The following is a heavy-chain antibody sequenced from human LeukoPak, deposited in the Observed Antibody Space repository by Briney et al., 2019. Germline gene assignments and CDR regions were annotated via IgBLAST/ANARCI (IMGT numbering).Heavy chain of an antibody. D-gene: IGHD2-21*01. CDR3: ATAYCGGDCYLVDY. CDR1: GFTFSSYS. CDR2: ISSSSSYI. V-gene: IGHV3-21*01. J-gene: IGHJ4*02. Sequence: GSLRLSCAASGFTFSSYSMNWVRQAPGKGLEWVSSISSSSSYIYYADSVKGRFTISRDNAKNSLYLQMNSLRAEDTAVYYCATAYCGGDCYLVDYWGQGTLVTVSS.